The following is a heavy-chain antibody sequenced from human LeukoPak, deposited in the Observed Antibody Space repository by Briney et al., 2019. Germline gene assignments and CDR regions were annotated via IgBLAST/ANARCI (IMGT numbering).Heavy chain of an antibody. Sequence: PSETLSLTCAVYGGSFSGYYWSWIRQPPGKGLEWIGEINHSGSTNYNPSLKSRVTISVDTSKNQFSLKLSSVTAADTAVYYCARGSGVIVPAYWYFDLWGRGTLVTVSS. D-gene: IGHD3-16*02. CDR1: GGSFSGYY. CDR3: ARGSGVIVPAYWYFDL. J-gene: IGHJ2*01. V-gene: IGHV4-34*01. CDR2: INHSGST.